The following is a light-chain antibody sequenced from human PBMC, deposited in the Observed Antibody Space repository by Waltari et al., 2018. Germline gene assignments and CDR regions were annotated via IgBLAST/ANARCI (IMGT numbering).Light chain of an antibody. Sequence: QLVLTQSPSASASLGASVKPTCTLSSGHSSHALALPQQQPGMGPRFLMKVNSAGSQSKGDKIPYRFSGSSSGAEHYLTISSLQSEDEADYYCQTGGHGTWVFGGGTKLTVL. CDR2: VNSAGSQ. CDR3: QTGGHGTWV. CDR1: SGHSSHA. V-gene: IGLV4-69*01. J-gene: IGLJ3*02.